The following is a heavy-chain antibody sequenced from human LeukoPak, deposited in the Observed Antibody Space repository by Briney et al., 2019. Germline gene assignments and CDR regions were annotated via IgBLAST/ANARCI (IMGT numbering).Heavy chain of an antibody. Sequence: SETLSLTCTVSGGSVSSGSYYWSWIRQPPGKGLEWIGYIYYSGSTSYNPSLKSRVTISVDTSKNQFSQKLSSVTAADTAVYYCARALRRDGNNSDYWGQGTLVTVSS. J-gene: IGHJ4*02. CDR2: IYYSGST. D-gene: IGHD5-24*01. V-gene: IGHV4-61*01. CDR3: ARALRRDGNNSDY. CDR1: GGSVSSGSYY.